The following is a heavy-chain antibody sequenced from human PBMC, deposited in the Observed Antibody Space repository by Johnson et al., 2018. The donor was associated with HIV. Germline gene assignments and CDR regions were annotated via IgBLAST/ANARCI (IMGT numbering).Heavy chain of an antibody. CDR2: ISGGST. CDR3: AKLIHEGLVDLVDAFDI. D-gene: IGHD6-6*01. CDR1: GFTVSSNE. V-gene: IGHV3-38-3*01. J-gene: IGHJ3*02. Sequence: VQLVESRGVLVQPGGSLRLSCAASGFTVSSNEMSWVRQAPGKGLEWVSSISGGSTYYAASRKGSFPISRDNSKNTLYLQMNSLRAEDTAVYYCAKLIHEGLVDLVDAFDIWGQGTMVTVSS.